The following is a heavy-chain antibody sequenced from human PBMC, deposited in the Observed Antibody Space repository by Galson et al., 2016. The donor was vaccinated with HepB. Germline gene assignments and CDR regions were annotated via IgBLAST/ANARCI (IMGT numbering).Heavy chain of an antibody. V-gene: IGHV3-30-3*01. CDR2: ISYDGSHK. J-gene: IGHJ6*02. D-gene: IGHD5-24*01. CDR1: GFTFSTYA. CDR3: ARPRRWPQYYYGLDV. Sequence: SLRLSCAASGFTFSTYAMHWVRQAPGKGLEWVAVISYDGSHKHYRDSVKGRFTISRDNSKNTLYLQMNSLRREDTAVYYCARPRRWPQYYYGLDVWGQGTTVTASS.